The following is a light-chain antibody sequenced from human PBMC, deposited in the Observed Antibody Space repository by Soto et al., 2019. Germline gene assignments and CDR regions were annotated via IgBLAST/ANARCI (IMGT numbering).Light chain of an antibody. V-gene: IGKV3-20*01. J-gene: IGKJ1*01. CDR2: GAS. Sequence: EIVLTQSPGTLSLSPGERATLSCRASQNVSSSSLAWYQQKPGQAPRLLIYGASSRATGIPDRFSGSGSGTDFTLTIGRLEPEDFAVYYCQQYANSPRTFGQGTKVEIK. CDR1: QNVSSSS. CDR3: QQYANSPRT.